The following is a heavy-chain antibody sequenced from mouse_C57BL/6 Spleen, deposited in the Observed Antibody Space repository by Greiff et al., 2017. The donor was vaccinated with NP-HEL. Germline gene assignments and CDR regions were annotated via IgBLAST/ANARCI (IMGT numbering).Heavy chain of an antibody. D-gene: IGHD2-4*01. CDR3: ARRFSYDYEDY. CDR1: GYTFTSYW. CDR2: IDPSDSYT. V-gene: IGHV1-50*01. J-gene: IGHJ2*01. Sequence: QVQLQQPGAELVKPGASVKLSCKASGYTFTSYWMQWVKQRPGQGLEWIGEIDPSDSYTNYNQKFKGKATLTVDKSSSTAYMQLSSLTSEDSAVYYCARRFSYDYEDYWGQGTTLTVSS.